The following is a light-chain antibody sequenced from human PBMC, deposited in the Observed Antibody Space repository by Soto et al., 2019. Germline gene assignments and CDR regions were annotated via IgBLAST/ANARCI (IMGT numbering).Light chain of an antibody. CDR1: SSDVGGFNY. J-gene: IGLJ1*01. V-gene: IGLV2-14*01. CDR2: EVS. CDR3: SSYTSSSTYV. Sequence: QSALTQPASVSGSPGQSITISCTGTSSDVGGFNYDSWYQHHPGKAPKLMIYEVSNRPSGVSNRFSGSKSGNTASLTISGLQAEDEADYYCSSYTSSSTYVFGTGTKLTVL.